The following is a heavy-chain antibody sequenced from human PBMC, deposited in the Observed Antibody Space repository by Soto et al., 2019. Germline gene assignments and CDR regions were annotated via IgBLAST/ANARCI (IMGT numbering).Heavy chain of an antibody. CDR1: GFSFSSYG. Sequence: QVQLVESGGGVVQPGRSLRLSCAASGFSFSSYGMHWVRQAPGKGLEWVAVIYYDGSNEYYSDSVKGRFTISRDKSKNTMYLQMNSLRVEDTAVYYCARWWNDEEWVETMDVWG. D-gene: IGHD1-1*01. J-gene: IGHJ6*02. V-gene: IGHV3-33*01. CDR3: ARWWNDEEWVETMDV. CDR2: IYYDGSNE.